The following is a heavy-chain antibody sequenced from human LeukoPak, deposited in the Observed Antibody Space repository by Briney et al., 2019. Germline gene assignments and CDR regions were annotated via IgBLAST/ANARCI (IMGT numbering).Heavy chain of an antibody. CDR3: ARHVAYYDSSGIYSEP. CDR2: IYYRGNM. J-gene: IGHJ5*02. Sequence: SETLSLTCSVSGASIISDGHYWAWIRQPPGKGLEWIGSIYYRGNMYKNPSLKSRVTISVDTSKNQFSLKLRSLTAADTAVYYCARHVAYYDSSGIYSEPWGQGTLVTVSS. D-gene: IGHD3-22*01. CDR1: GASIISDGHY. V-gene: IGHV4-39*07.